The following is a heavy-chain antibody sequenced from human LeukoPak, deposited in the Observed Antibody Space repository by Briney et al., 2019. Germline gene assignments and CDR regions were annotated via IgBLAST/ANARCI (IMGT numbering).Heavy chain of an antibody. D-gene: IGHD2-8*01. J-gene: IGHJ5*02. CDR3: ASSPYCTNGLFYQRNWFDP. Sequence: SETLSLTCTVSGGSINSYYWSWIRQPAGKGLEWIWRIYSSGSTNYNPSLKSRVSMSADTSKNQFSLRLSSVTAADTAVYYCASSPYCTNGLFYQRNWFDPWGQGTLVTVSS. V-gene: IGHV4-4*07. CDR1: GGSINSYY. CDR2: IYSSGST.